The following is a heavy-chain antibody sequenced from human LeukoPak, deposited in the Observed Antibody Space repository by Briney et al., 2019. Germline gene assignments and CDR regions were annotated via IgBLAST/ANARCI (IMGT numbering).Heavy chain of an antibody. J-gene: IGHJ4*02. CDR3: ARAIAGSSGWYFDY. V-gene: IGHV3-21*01. CDR2: ISSSSSYI. Sequence: GGSLRLSCAASGFTFSSYSMNWVRQAPGKGLEWVSSISSSSSYIYYADSVKGRFTISRDNAKNSLHLQMNSLRAEDTAVYYCARAIAGSSGWYFDYWGQGTLVTVSS. D-gene: IGHD3-10*01. CDR1: GFTFSSYS.